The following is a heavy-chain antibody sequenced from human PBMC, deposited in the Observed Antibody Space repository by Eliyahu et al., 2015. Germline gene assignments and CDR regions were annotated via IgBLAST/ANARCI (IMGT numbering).Heavy chain of an antibody. Sequence: EVQLVESGGGLVKPGGSLRLSCAASGFTFNNAWMSWVPQGSGKGLEWLGRIKSKTDGGTTDYAAPVKGRFTISRDDSKNTLYLQMNSLKTEDTAVYYCTTYEKTTVADYYYYYMDVWGKGATVTVSS. CDR2: IKSKTDGGTT. CDR3: TTYEKTTVADYYYYYMDV. J-gene: IGHJ6*03. D-gene: IGHD4-23*01. V-gene: IGHV3-15*01. CDR1: GFTFNNAW.